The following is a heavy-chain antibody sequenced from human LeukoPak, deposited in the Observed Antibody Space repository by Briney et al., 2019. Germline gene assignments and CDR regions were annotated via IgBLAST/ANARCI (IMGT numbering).Heavy chain of an antibody. CDR2: ISRSSSYI. Sequence: GGSLRLSCAASGFTFSSYSMNWVRQAPGKGLEWVSSISRSSSYIYYADSVKGRFTISRDNAKTSLYLQMNSLRVEDTAVYYCAKVAKYYYGSETYYFFEHWGQGTPVTASS. CDR1: GFTFSSYS. V-gene: IGHV3-21*01. J-gene: IGHJ4*02. D-gene: IGHD3-10*01. CDR3: AKVAKYYYGSETYYFFEH.